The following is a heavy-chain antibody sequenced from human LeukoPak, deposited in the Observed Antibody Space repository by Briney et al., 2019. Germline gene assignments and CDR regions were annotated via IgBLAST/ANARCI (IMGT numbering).Heavy chain of an antibody. D-gene: IGHD3-3*01. Sequence: SETLSLTCTVSGGSISSSSYYWGWIRQPPGKGLEWIGSIYYSGSTYYNPSLKSRVTISVDTSKNQFSLKLSSVTAADTAVYYCAREDTIFGAYYYYYMDVWGKGTTVTVSS. CDR1: GGSISSSSYY. CDR3: AREDTIFGAYYYYYMDV. CDR2: IYYSGST. V-gene: IGHV4-39*07. J-gene: IGHJ6*03.